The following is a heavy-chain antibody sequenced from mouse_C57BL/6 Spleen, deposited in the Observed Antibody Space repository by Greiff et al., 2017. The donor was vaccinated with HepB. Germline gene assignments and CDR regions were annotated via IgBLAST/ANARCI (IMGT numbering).Heavy chain of an antibody. Sequence: VQLQQSGTVLARPGASVKMSCKTSGYTFTSYWMHWVKQRPGQGLEWIGAIYPGNSDTSYNQKFKGKAKLTAVTSASTAYMELSSLTNEDSAVYYCTRSVYDGYYYFDYWGQGTTLTVSS. V-gene: IGHV1-5*01. CDR1: GYTFTSYW. D-gene: IGHD2-3*01. J-gene: IGHJ2*01. CDR2: IYPGNSDT. CDR3: TRSVYDGYYYFDY.